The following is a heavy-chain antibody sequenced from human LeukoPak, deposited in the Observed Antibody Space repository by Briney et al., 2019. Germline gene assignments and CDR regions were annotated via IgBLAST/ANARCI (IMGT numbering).Heavy chain of an antibody. CDR1: GYTFTSYY. CDR2: INPSGGST. Sequence: ASVKVSCKASGYTFTSYYMHWVRQAPGQGLEWMGIINPSGGSTSYAQKFQGRVTMTRDTSTSTVYMELSSLRSEDTAVYYCARPSRQVGPYYGMDIWGQGTTVTVSS. V-gene: IGHV1-46*01. CDR3: ARPSRQVGPYYGMDI. J-gene: IGHJ6*02. D-gene: IGHD1-26*01.